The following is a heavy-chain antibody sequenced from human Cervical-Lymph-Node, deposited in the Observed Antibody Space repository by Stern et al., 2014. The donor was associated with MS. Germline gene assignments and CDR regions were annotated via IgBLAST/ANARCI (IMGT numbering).Heavy chain of an antibody. V-gene: IGHV3-7*03. Sequence: EVQLVESGGGLVQPGGYLRLSCAASGFTFSGHWMNWVRQAPGKGLEWVATIDRDGNDKFYVDSVKGRLTASRDNAKNSLFLQMNNLRVEDTAVYYCGRGGGWSFDNWGQGTLVTVSS. J-gene: IGHJ4*02. CDR3: GRGGGWSFDN. CDR2: IDRDGNDK. CDR1: GFTFSGHW. D-gene: IGHD6-19*01.